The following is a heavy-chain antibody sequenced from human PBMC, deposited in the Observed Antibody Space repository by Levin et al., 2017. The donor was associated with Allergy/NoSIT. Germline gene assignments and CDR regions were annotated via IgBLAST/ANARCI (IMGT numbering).Heavy chain of an antibody. Sequence: RASVKVSCKTSGYTFTANWIHWLRQAPGQRPEWMGFINPGSGGTEYSQKFRGRVTMTLDMSTRTAYVELTSLTSDDTAMYYCARGGAAFDHWGQGTLVTVSS. J-gene: IGHJ4*02. CDR1: GYTFTANW. CDR3: ARGGAAFDH. CDR2: INPGSGGT. V-gene: IGHV1-2*02. D-gene: IGHD2-21*01.